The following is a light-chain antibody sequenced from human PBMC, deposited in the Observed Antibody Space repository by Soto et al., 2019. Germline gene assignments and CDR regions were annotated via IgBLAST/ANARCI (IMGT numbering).Light chain of an antibody. Sequence: QSALTQPPSASGSPGQSVTLSCTGTSSDVGAYNYVSWYQQHPGKAPKLLLYQVTKRPSGVPDRFSASKSGNTASLTVSGLQAEDEADYYCSSKAGNTCYGFGTGTKVTVL. J-gene: IGLJ1*01. CDR2: QVT. V-gene: IGLV2-8*01. CDR1: SSDVGAYNY. CDR3: SSKAGNTCYG.